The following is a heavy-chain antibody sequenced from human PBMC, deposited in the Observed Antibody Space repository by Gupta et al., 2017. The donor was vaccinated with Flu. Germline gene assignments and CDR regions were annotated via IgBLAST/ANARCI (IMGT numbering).Heavy chain of an antibody. CDR1: GFTFSSYA. V-gene: IGHV3-23*01. CDR2: ISGSGGST. J-gene: IGHJ4*02. CDR3: AKVRDSSGWYPVPFDY. D-gene: IGHD6-19*01. Sequence: EVQLLESGGGLVQPGGSLRLSCAASGFTFSSYAMSWVRQAPGKGLEWVSAISGSGGSTYYADSVKGRFTISRDNSKNTLYLQMNSLRAEDTAVYYCAKVRDSSGWYPVPFDYWGQGTLVTVSS.